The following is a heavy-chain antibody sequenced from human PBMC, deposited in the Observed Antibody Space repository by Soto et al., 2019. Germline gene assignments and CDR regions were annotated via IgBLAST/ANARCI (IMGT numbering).Heavy chain of an antibody. CDR1: GFTFSSYG. Sequence: QVQLVESGGGVVQPGRSLRLSCAASGFTFSSYGMHWVRQAPGKGLEWGAVISYDGSNKYYADSVKGRFTISRDNSKNTLYLQMNSLRTEDTAVYYCAKSGDFASWELPPSGSDYFDYWGQGTLVTVSS. D-gene: IGHD1-26*01. CDR3: AKSGDFASWELPPSGSDYFDY. CDR2: ISYDGSNK. J-gene: IGHJ4*02. V-gene: IGHV3-30*18.